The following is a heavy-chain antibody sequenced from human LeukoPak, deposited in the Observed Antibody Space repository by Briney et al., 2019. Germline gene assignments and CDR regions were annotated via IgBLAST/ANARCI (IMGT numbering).Heavy chain of an antibody. J-gene: IGHJ5*02. V-gene: IGHV1-24*01. CDR2: SDPEDGET. CDR1: GDTLTELA. CDR3: TTGDH. Sequence: GASVTVSCTVSGDTLTELAIHWVRQVPGKGLEWMGHSDPEDGETIYAQKFQGRVTMTEDTSTDTAYMELNSLRYEDTAVYYCTTGDHWGQGTLVTVSS.